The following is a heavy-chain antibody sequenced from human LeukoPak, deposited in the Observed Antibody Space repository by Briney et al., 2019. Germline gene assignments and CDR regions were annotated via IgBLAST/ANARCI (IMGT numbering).Heavy chain of an antibody. V-gene: IGHV3-23*01. CDR3: AKVRYDSSGFALWPFDY. CDR2: ISGSGGST. J-gene: IGHJ4*02. Sequence: GGSLRLSCAASGFTFSSYAMSWVRQAPGKGLEWVSAISGSGGSTYYADSVKGRFTISRDNSKNTLYLQMNSLRAEDTAVYYYAKVRYDSSGFALWPFDYWGQGTLVTVSS. D-gene: IGHD3-22*01. CDR1: GFTFSSYA.